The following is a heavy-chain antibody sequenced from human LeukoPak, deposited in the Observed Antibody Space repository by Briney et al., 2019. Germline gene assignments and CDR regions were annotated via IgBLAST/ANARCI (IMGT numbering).Heavy chain of an antibody. J-gene: IGHJ4*02. Sequence: GASVKVSCKASGYTFTAYYKHWVRQAPGQGLEWMGWINPNSGGTYYAQKFQGRVTMTRDTSISTAYMELSRLRSDDTAVYYCARDRVVVPAAFDYWGQGTLVTVSS. CDR2: INPNSGGT. CDR1: GYTFTAYY. CDR3: ARDRVVVPAAFDY. V-gene: IGHV1-2*02. D-gene: IGHD2-2*01.